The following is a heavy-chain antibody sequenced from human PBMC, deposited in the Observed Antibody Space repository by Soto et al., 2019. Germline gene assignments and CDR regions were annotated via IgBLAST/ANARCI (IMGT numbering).Heavy chain of an antibody. V-gene: IGHV1-69*13. CDR3: AGWDSLIAVAGTQYYGMDV. D-gene: IGHD6-19*01. CDR2: IIPIFGTA. Sequence: GASVKVSCKASGGTFSSYAISWVRQAPGQGLEWMGGIIPIFGTANYAQKFQGRVTITADESTSTAYMELSSLRSEDTAVYYCAGWDSLIAVAGTQYYGMDVWGQGTTVIVSS. CDR1: GGTFSSYA. J-gene: IGHJ6*02.